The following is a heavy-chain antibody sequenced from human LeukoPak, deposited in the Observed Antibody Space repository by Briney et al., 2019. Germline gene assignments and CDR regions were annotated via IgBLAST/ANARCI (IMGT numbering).Heavy chain of an antibody. CDR3: ARVMDYYDSHWFDP. V-gene: IGHV1-46*01. Sequence: ASVKVSCKASGYTFTSYYMHWVRQAPGQGLEWMGIINPSGGSTSYAQKFQGRITMTRDTPTSTAYMELRSLRSDDTAVYYCARVMDYYDSHWFDPWGQGTLVTVSS. D-gene: IGHD3-22*01. CDR2: INPSGGST. CDR1: GYTFTSYY. J-gene: IGHJ5*02.